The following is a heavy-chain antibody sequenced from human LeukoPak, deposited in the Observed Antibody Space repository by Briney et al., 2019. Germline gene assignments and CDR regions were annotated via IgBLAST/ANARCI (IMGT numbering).Heavy chain of an antibody. CDR1: GFTFSDYW. V-gene: IGHV3-7*01. Sequence: GGSLRLSCAASGFTFSDYWMNWVRQAPGKGLEWVANIKKDGSEKYYVDSVKGRYTISRDNAKNSLSLRMNSLRAEDTAVYYCVRGVTTVNYWGQGTLVTVSS. J-gene: IGHJ4*02. D-gene: IGHD4-11*01. CDR3: VRGVTTVNY. CDR2: IKKDGSEK.